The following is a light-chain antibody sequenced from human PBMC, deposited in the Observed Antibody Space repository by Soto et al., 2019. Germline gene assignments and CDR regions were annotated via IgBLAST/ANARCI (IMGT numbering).Light chain of an antibody. CDR3: FSYAGDYTFV. J-gene: IGLJ1*01. CDR2: DVT. V-gene: IGLV2-11*01. Sequence: QSALTQPRSVSGSPGQSVTISCTGTSSDVGGYGYVSWFQQHPGKAPKLMIYDVTTRPSGIPDRFSGSKSASTASLTISGLQAEDEADYYCFSYAGDYTFVFGSGTTLTVL. CDR1: SSDVGGYGY.